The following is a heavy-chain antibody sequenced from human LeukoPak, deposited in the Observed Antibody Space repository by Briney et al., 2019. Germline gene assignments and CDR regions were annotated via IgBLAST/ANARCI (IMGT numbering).Heavy chain of an antibody. CDR2: ISSSSSYI. Sequence: GGSLRLSCAASGFTFSSYSMNWVRQAPGKGLEWVSSISSSSSYIYYADSVKGRFTISRDNAKNSLYLQMNSLRAEDTAVYYCARGIRIHHKSRFGVVIIKGLFYFDYWGKGTLVTVSS. D-gene: IGHD3-3*01. CDR3: ARGIRIHHKSRFGVVIIKGLFYFDY. CDR1: GFTFSSYS. J-gene: IGHJ4*02. V-gene: IGHV3-21*01.